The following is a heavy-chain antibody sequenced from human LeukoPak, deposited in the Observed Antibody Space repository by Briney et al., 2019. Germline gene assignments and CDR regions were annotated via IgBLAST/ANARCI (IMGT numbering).Heavy chain of an antibody. CDR3: ARHGTISSESYFDY. CDR2: INHSGST. J-gene: IGHJ4*02. D-gene: IGHD1-14*01. Sequence: SETLSLTCAVYGGSFSGYYWSWIRQPPGKGLEWIGEINHSGSTNYNPSLKSRVTISVDTSKNQFSLKLRSVTAADTAVYYCARHGTISSESYFDYWGQGALVTVSS. CDR1: GGSFSGYY. V-gene: IGHV4-34*01.